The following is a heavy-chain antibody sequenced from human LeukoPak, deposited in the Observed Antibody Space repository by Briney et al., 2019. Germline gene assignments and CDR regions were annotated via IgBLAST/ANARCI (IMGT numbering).Heavy chain of an antibody. CDR3: ARVLAGGSSWYFPYYYGMDV. CDR1: GGSISSSNW. D-gene: IGHD6-13*01. J-gene: IGHJ6*02. Sequence: PSGTLSLTCAVSGGSISSSNWWSWVRQPPGKGLEWIGEIYHSGSTNYNPSLKSRVTISVDKSKNQFSLKLSSVTAADTAVYYCARVLAGGSSWYFPYYYGMDVWGQGTTVTVSS. CDR2: IYHSGST. V-gene: IGHV4-4*02.